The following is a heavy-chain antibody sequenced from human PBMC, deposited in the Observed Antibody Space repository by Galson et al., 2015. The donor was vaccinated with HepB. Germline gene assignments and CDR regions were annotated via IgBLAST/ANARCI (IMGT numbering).Heavy chain of an antibody. CDR2: IIPIFGTA. D-gene: IGHD3-22*01. Sequence: SVKVSCKASGGTFSSYAISWVRQAPGQGLEWMGGIIPIFGTANYAQNFQGRVTITADESTSTAYMELSSLRSEDTAVYYCARVRYYYDSSGYSDYYYYGMDVWGQGTTVTVSS. V-gene: IGHV1-69*13. J-gene: IGHJ6*02. CDR1: GGTFSSYA. CDR3: ARVRYYYDSSGYSDYYYYGMDV.